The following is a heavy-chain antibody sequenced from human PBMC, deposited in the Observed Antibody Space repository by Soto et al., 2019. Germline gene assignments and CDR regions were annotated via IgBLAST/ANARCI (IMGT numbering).Heavy chain of an antibody. D-gene: IGHD3-3*01. CDR1: GFTFSSYA. Sequence: PGGSLRLSCAASGFTFSSYAMHWVRQAPGKGLEWVAVISYDGSNKYYADSVKGRFTISRDNSKNTLYLQMNSLRAEDTAVYYCASAYYDFWSGYVPAPYGMEVWGQGTTVTVSS. CDR3: ASAYYDFWSGYVPAPYGMEV. CDR2: ISYDGSNK. V-gene: IGHV3-30-3*01. J-gene: IGHJ6*02.